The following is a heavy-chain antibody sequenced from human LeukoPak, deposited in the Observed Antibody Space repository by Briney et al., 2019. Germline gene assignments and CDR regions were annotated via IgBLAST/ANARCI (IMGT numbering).Heavy chain of an antibody. V-gene: IGHV4-39*01. CDR1: GDSTTITSYW. CDR3: ARRGIWDLQIGNWFDP. Sequence: SETLSLTCIISGDSTTITSYWGGWIRQSPGKGLEWLGSIYSIGNSYYNPSLKTRATISPDTSKNQYSLRLTSVTAADTAIYYCARRGIWDLQIGNWFDPWGQGILVIVSS. J-gene: IGHJ5*02. D-gene: IGHD3-16*01. CDR2: IYSIGNS.